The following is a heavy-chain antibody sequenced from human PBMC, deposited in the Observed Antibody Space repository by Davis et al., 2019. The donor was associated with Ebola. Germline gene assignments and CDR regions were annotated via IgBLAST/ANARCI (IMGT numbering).Heavy chain of an antibody. J-gene: IGHJ4*02. CDR3: AGPAVVVAASGY. Sequence: GESLKISCAASGFTFSSYAMSWVRQAPGKGLEWVANIKQDGSEKYYVDSVKGRFTISRDNAKNSLYLQMNSLRAEDTAVYYCAGPAVVVAASGYWGQGTLVTVSS. D-gene: IGHD2-15*01. CDR2: IKQDGSEK. CDR1: GFTFSSYA. V-gene: IGHV3-7*01.